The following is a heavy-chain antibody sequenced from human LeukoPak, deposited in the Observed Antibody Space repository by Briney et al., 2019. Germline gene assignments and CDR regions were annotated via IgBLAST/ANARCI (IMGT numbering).Heavy chain of an antibody. D-gene: IGHD3-22*01. CDR3: ARGYYDSSGPCDY. Sequence: SETLSLTCTVSGGSISSSRYYWGWIRQPPGKGLEWTGSIYYSGSTYYTPYLKSRVTISVDTSKNQFSLKLSSVTAADTAVYYCARGYYDSSGPCDYWGQGTLVTVSS. V-gene: IGHV4-39*01. J-gene: IGHJ4*02. CDR2: IYYSGST. CDR1: GGSISSSRYY.